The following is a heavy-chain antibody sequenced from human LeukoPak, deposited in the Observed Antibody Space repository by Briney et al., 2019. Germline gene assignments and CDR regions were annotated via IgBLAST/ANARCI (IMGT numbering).Heavy chain of an antibody. CDR1: GYSISSGYY. V-gene: IGHV4-38-2*02. Sequence: PSETLSLTCTVSGYSISSGYYWGWIRQPPGKGLEWIGSIYHSGSTYYNPSLKSRVTISVDTSKNQISLKLSSVTAADTAVYYCARALIAVAGTVGYYFDYWGQGTLVTVSS. D-gene: IGHD6-19*01. J-gene: IGHJ4*02. CDR3: ARALIAVAGTVGYYFDY. CDR2: IYHSGST.